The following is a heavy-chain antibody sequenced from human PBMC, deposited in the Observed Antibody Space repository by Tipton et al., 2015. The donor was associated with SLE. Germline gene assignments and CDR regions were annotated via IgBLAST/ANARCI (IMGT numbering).Heavy chain of an antibody. CDR1: GDSMNNYY. D-gene: IGHD3-10*01. CDR3: ARDLTTMVRGVSLDAFDI. V-gene: IGHV4-4*07. Sequence: TLSLTCSVSGDSMNNYYWSWIRQPAEKGLEWIGRIYTSGSTDYNPSLQSRVTISVDTSKNQFSLKLSSVAAADTAIYYCARDLTTMVRGVSLDAFDIRGEGTMVTVSS. CDR2: IYTSGST. J-gene: IGHJ3*02.